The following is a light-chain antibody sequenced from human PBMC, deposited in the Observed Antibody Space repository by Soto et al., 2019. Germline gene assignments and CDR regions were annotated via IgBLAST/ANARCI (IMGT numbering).Light chain of an antibody. CDR2: DVS. CDR1: SSDVGGYNY. CDR3: SSYKSSSTYV. J-gene: IGLJ1*01. V-gene: IGLV2-14*03. Sequence: QSVLTQPASVSGSPGQSISIPCTGTSSDVGGYNYVSWYQQHPGKAPKLIIYDVSNRPSGVSNRFSGSKSGNTASLTISGLQAEDEADYYCSSYKSSSTYVFGTGTKVTVL.